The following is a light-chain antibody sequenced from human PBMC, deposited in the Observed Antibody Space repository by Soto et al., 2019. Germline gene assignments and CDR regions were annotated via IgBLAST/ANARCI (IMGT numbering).Light chain of an antibody. V-gene: IGKV1-39*01. J-gene: IGKJ3*01. Sequence: DIQMTQSPSSLSASVGDRVTITCRASQSISSDLNWYQQTPGQAPKRLIYAASSVQSGVPSRFSGSGSGTDFTLTISSLQPEDFATYYCQQSYSTLTFGPGTKVDIK. CDR2: AAS. CDR1: QSISSD. CDR3: QQSYSTLT.